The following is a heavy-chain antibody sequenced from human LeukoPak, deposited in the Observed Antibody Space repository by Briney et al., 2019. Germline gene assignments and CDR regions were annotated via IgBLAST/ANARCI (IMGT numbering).Heavy chain of an antibody. Sequence: ASVKVSCKASGYTFTVCHMHWVRQAPGQGLEWMGCINPNNGVTNYAQKFQGGVKMTGDTSISTAYMELSSLTSDDTAVYYCARGRSYGSGSFPYGMDVWGQGTTVTVSS. J-gene: IGHJ6*02. CDR2: INPNNGVT. V-gene: IGHV1-2*02. CDR1: GYTFTVCH. CDR3: ARGRSYGSGSFPYGMDV. D-gene: IGHD3-10*01.